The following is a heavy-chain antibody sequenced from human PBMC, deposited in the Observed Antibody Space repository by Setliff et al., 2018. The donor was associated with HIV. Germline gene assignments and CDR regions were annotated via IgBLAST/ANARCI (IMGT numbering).Heavy chain of an antibody. D-gene: IGHD3-22*01. CDR3: ARQAIFGYYDRSGYLDY. V-gene: IGHV4-39*01. CDR1: GGSISSGSYY. CDR2: IYYSGST. Sequence: PSETLSLTCTVSGGSISSGSYYWGWIRQPPGKGLEWIGSIYYSGSTYYNPSLQSRVTISVDTSKNLFSLRLSSVTASDTAVYYCARQAIFGYYDRSGYLDYWGQGTLVTVSS. J-gene: IGHJ4*02.